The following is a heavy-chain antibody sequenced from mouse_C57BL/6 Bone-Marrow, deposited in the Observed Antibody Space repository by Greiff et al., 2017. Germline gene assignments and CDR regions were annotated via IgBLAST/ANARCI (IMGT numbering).Heavy chain of an antibody. CDR2: INPRSGNT. J-gene: IGHJ2*01. V-gene: IGHV1-81*01. Sequence: VQLQESGAELARPGASVKLSCKASGYTFTSYGISWVKQRPGQGLEWIGEINPRSGNTYYNEKFKGKATLTADKSSSTAYMELRSLTSEDSAVYFCAREGGYGSSLYYFDYWGQGTTLTVSS. CDR3: AREGGYGSSLYYFDY. CDR1: GYTFTSYG. D-gene: IGHD1-1*01.